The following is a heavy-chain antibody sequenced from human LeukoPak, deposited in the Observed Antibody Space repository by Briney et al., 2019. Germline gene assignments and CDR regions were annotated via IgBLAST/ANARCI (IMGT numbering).Heavy chain of an antibody. CDR3: ARGGYSYAVDY. D-gene: IGHD5-18*01. V-gene: IGHV4-38-2*02. CDR2: IYHSGST. Sequence: PSETLSLTCTVSGYSNSSGYYWGRIRQPPGKGLEWIGSIYHSGSTYNNPSLKSRVTISVDTSKNQFSLRLTSVTAADTAVYYCARGGYSYAVDYWGQGTLVTVSS. CDR1: GYSNSSGYY. J-gene: IGHJ4*02.